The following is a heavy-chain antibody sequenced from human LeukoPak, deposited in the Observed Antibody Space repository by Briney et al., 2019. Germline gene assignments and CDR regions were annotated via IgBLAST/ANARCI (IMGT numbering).Heavy chain of an antibody. J-gene: IGHJ6*03. V-gene: IGHV3-20*01. CDR2: LNWNGGST. CDR1: GFTVSSNY. D-gene: IGHD4-23*01. CDR3: ARGGGNGFYYYMDV. Sequence: GGSLRLSCAASGFTVSSNYMSWVRQAPGKGLEWVSGLNWNGGSTGYADSVKGRFTISRDNAKNSLYLQMSSLRAEDTALYHCARGGGNGFYYYMDVWGKGTTVTVSS.